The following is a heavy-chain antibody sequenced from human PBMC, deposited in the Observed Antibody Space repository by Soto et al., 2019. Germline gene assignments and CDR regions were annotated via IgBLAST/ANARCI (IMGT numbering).Heavy chain of an antibody. D-gene: IGHD2-2*01. Sequence: ASVKVSCKASGYTFTGYYMHWVRQAPGQGLEWMGWINPNSGGTNYAQKSQGWVTMTRDTSISTAYMELSRLRSDDTAVYYCARVGVSRVVPAANFDYWGQGTLVTVSS. J-gene: IGHJ4*02. CDR2: INPNSGGT. V-gene: IGHV1-2*04. CDR3: ARVGVSRVVPAANFDY. CDR1: GYTFTGYY.